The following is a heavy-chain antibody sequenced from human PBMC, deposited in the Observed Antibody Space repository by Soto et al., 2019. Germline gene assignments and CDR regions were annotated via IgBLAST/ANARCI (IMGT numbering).Heavy chain of an antibody. J-gene: IGHJ4*02. CDR3: ARHAPNDYGDYGIIDY. CDR1: GGSISSSSYY. V-gene: IGHV4-39*01. D-gene: IGHD4-17*01. CDR2: IYYSGST. Sequence: QLQLQESGPGLVKPSETLSLTCTVSGGSISSSSYYWGWIRQPPGKGLEGIGSIYYSGSTYYNPSLKSRVTISVDTSKNQFSLKLSSVTAADTAVYYCARHAPNDYGDYGIIDYWGQGTLVTVSS.